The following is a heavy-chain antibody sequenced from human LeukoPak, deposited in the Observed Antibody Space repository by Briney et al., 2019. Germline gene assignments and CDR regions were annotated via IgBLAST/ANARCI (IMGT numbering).Heavy chain of an antibody. CDR1: GGSISSSSYY. V-gene: IGHV4-39*07. D-gene: IGHD3-10*01. CDR2: IYYSGST. J-gene: IGHJ5*02. CDR3: AREPERFGEFWFDP. Sequence: SETLSLTCTVSGGSISSSSYYWGWIRQPPGKGLEWIGSIYYSGSTYYNPFLKSRVTISVDTSKNQFSLKLSSVTAADTAVYYCAREPERFGEFWFDPWGQGTLVTVSS.